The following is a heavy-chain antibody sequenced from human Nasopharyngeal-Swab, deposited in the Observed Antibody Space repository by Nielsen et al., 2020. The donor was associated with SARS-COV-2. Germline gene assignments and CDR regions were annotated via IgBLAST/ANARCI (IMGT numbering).Heavy chain of an antibody. J-gene: IGHJ2*01. Sequence: GESLKISCAASGFTFSSYEIHWVRQVTGKSLEWVSAIGIAGDTFYGDSVKGRFTLTRENGKDSLYLQMNSLRAEDTAVYYCVREWGSGMSHFDLWGRGTLVTVPS. D-gene: IGHD7-27*01. V-gene: IGHV3-13*01. CDR2: IGIAGDT. CDR3: VREWGSGMSHFDL. CDR1: GFTFSSYE.